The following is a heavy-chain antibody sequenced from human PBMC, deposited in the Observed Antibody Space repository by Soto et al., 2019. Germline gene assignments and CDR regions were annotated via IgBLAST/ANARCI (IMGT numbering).Heavy chain of an antibody. D-gene: IGHD2-2*01. V-gene: IGHV1-2*04. CDR2: INPNSGGT. J-gene: IGHJ3*02. CDR1: GSTFTGYY. Sequence: ASVKVSCKASGSTFTGYYMHWVRQAPGPGLEWMGWINPNSGGTNYAQKFQGWVTMTRDTSISTAYMELSRLRSDDTAVYYCARDEYPECSSTSCSLGAFDIWGQGTMVTVSS. CDR3: ARDEYPECSSTSCSLGAFDI.